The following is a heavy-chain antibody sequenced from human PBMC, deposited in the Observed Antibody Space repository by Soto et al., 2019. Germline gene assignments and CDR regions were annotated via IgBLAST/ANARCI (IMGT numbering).Heavy chain of an antibody. CDR2: IYYSGST. J-gene: IGHJ5*02. V-gene: IGHV4-39*01. CDR1: GGSIISSIYY. D-gene: IGHD3-3*01. Sequence: PSETLSLTCTVSGGSIISSIYYWGWIRQPPGKGLEWIGSIYYSGSTYYNPSLKSRVTISVDTSKNQFSLKLSSVTAADTAVYYCARPTGITIFGVVIDNWFDPWGQGTLVTVS. CDR3: ARPTGITIFGVVIDNWFDP.